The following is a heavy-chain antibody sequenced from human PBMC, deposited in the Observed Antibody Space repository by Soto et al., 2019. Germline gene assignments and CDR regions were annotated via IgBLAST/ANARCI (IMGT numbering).Heavy chain of an antibody. CDR3: AKRDIVLRGGYYYYHGMDV. CDR2: ISYDGSNK. D-gene: IGHD2-8*01. Sequence: LRLSCAASGFTFSSYGMHWVRQAPGKGLEWVAVISYDGSNKYYADSVKGRFTISRDNSKNTLYLQMNSLRAEDTAVYYCAKRDIVLRGGYYYYHGMDVWGQGTTVTVS. J-gene: IGHJ6*02. V-gene: IGHV3-30*18. CDR1: GFTFSSYG.